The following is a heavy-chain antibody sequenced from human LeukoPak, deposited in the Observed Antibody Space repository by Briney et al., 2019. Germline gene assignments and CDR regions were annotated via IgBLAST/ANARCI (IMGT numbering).Heavy chain of an antibody. D-gene: IGHD6-19*01. CDR2: ISHSGST. CDR3: ARGASSSGPFDY. J-gene: IGHJ4*02. V-gene: IGHV4-34*01. Sequence: SETLSLTCAVYGGSFSGYYWSWIRQPPEKGLEWIGEISHSGSTNYNPSLKSRVTISVDTSKNQLSLKLSSVTTADAAVYFCARGASSSGPFDYWGQGTLVTVSS. CDR1: GGSFSGYY.